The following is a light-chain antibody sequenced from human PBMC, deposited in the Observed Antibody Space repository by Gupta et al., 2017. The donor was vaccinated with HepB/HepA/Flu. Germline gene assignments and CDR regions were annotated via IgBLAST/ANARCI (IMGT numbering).Light chain of an antibody. Sequence: ENLLTQSPYTLSLSPGERATLSCRASQSVGKNYLAWYQQKPGQAPRFLIYGASGRATGIPDRFSGSGSGTEFTLIIIRREPEDFAMYYCQQESDSPITFGQGTRLDIK. CDR2: GAS. V-gene: IGKV3-20*01. J-gene: IGKJ5*01. CDR3: QQESDSPIT. CDR1: QSVGKNY.